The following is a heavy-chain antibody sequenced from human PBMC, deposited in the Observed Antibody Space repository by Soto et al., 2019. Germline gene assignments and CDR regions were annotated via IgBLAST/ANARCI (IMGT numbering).Heavy chain of an antibody. CDR2: IRTHNGNTNT. J-gene: IGHJ5*02. CDR3: ARGGQKNIYTTIGP. D-gene: IGHD1-1*01. Sequence: ASVKGSWKASTETFNNCGISWGRQSPGQGLEWMGWIRTHNGNTNTYHVRTFEGRFTMTSDSVSNTSYMELRSLTTDDTAVYYCARGGQKNIYTTIGPWGQGTLIT. CDR1: TETFNNCG. V-gene: IGHV1-18*04.